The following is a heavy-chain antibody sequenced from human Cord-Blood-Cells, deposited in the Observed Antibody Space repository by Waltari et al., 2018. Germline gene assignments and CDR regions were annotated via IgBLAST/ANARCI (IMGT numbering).Heavy chain of an antibody. CDR3: ARGLPRHWSGYYRMNWFDP. J-gene: IGHJ5*02. CDR2: INHSGSS. Sequence: QVQLQQWGAGLLTPSETLSLTCAVYGGSFSGYYWSWIRQPPGKGLEWIGEINHSGSSNYNPERKSRVTISVDTSKNQFALKLSSVTAADTAVYDCARGLPRHWSGYYRMNWFDPWGQGTLVTVSS. V-gene: IGHV4-34*01. CDR1: GGSFSGYY. D-gene: IGHD3-3*01.